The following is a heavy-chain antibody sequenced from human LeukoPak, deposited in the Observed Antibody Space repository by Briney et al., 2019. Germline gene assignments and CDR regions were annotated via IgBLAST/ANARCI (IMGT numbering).Heavy chain of an antibody. D-gene: IGHD3-22*01. CDR2: IIPIFGTS. V-gene: IGHV1-69*05. J-gene: IGHJ4*02. CDR1: GGTFSSYA. CDR3: ARRHSDSSGYYY. Sequence: ASVKVPCKASGGTFSSYAISWVRQAPGQGLEWMGRIIPIFGTSNYAQKFQGRVTITTDESTSTAYMELSSLRSEDTAVYYCARRHSDSSGYYYWGQGTLVTVSS.